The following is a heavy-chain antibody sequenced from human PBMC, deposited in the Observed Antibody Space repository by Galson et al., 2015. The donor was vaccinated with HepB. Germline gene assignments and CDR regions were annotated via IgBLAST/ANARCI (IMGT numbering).Heavy chain of an antibody. J-gene: IGHJ3*02. CDR1: GGSINSGDYY. D-gene: IGHD3-9*01. Sequence: TLSLTCTVSGGSINSGDYYWSWIRQPPGKGLEWIGYIYYSGSTYYNPSLKSRVTMSVDVSKNQFSLKLSSVTAADTAVYYCARDSNTIRSPFDIWGQGTMLTVSS. V-gene: IGHV4-30-4*01. CDR2: IYYSGST. CDR3: ARDSNTIRSPFDI.